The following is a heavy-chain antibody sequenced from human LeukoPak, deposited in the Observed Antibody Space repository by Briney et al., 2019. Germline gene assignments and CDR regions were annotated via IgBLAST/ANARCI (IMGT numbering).Heavy chain of an antibody. CDR3: ARDPESSSFDL. V-gene: IGHV3-7*01. Sequence: QTGGSLRLSCAASGFSFSTYWMSWVRQTPEKGLEFVANIDQGGSVRNYTDSLKGRCTISRDNAKESLYLEIDSLRADDTAVYYCARDPESSSFDLWGRGALVTVSS. CDR2: IDQGGSVR. D-gene: IGHD6-13*01. J-gene: IGHJ4*02. CDR1: GFSFSTYW.